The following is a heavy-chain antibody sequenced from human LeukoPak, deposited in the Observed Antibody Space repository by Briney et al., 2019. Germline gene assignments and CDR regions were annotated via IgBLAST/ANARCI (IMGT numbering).Heavy chain of an antibody. CDR1: GGSINSYY. J-gene: IGHJ4*02. D-gene: IGHD3-10*01. CDR3: ARKENVYYYFDY. Sequence: PSETLSLTCTVSGGSINSYYWNWIRQPPGKGLEWIGYIYHSGTTYYNPSLQSRVTMSVDTSKNQFSLKLSSVTAVDTAVYYCARKENVYYYFDYWGQGTLVTVSS. V-gene: IGHV4-59*12. CDR2: IYHSGTT.